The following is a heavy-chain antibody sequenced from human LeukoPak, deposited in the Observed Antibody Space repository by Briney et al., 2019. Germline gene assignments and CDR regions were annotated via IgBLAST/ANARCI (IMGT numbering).Heavy chain of an antibody. CDR1: GFSFSSYE. CDR2: ISSSGSTI. Sequence: PGGSLRLSCAASGFSFSSYEMNWVRQAPGKGLEWVSYISSSGSTIYYADSVKGRFTISRDNAKNSLYLQMNSLRAEDAAVYYCARDPGRTRYMDVWGKGTTVTISS. CDR3: ARDPGRTRYMDV. J-gene: IGHJ6*03. V-gene: IGHV3-48*03.